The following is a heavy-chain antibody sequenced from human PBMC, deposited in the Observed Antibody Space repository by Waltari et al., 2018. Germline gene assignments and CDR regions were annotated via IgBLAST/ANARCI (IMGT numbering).Heavy chain of an antibody. J-gene: IGHJ5*02. CDR3: AKDSIFSA. D-gene: IGHD1-20*01. CDR1: GFTFDDYA. V-gene: IGHV3-9*01. Sequence: EVQLVESGGGLVQPGRSLRLSCAASGFTFDDYAMHLVRQAPGKGLEWVSGISWNSGSIGYADSVKGRFTISRDNAKNSLYLQMNSLRAEDTALYYCAKDSIFSAWGQGTLVTVSS. CDR2: ISWNSGSI.